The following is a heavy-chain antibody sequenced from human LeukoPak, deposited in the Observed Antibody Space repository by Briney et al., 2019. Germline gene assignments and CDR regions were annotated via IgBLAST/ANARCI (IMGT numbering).Heavy chain of an antibody. V-gene: IGHV3-21*01. CDR1: GFTFSSYG. Sequence: GGSLRLSCAASGFTFSSYGMNWVRQAPGKGLEWVSSISTSSSYIYYADSVKGRFTISRDNAKNSLFLQMNSLRAEDTAVYYCSRGGAFGNWFDPWGQGTLVTVPS. CDR3: SRGGAFGNWFDP. J-gene: IGHJ5*02. CDR2: ISTSSSYI. D-gene: IGHD3-16*01.